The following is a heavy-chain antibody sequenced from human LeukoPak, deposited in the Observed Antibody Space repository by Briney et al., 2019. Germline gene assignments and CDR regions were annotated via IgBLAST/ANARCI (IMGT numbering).Heavy chain of an antibody. CDR1: GFTFSGFG. Sequence: GGSLRLSRAASGFTFSGFGIHWVRQAPGKGLEWLAFIKFDGNDKYYADSVKGRFTISRDNVKSTLHLQMNSLRGEDTAVYYCAREGRWLQAHFDSWGQGTLVAVSS. J-gene: IGHJ4*02. D-gene: IGHD5-24*01. V-gene: IGHV3-30*02. CDR3: AREGRWLQAHFDS. CDR2: IKFDGNDK.